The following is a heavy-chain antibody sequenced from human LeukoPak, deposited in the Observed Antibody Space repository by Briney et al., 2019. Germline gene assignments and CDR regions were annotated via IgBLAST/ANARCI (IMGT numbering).Heavy chain of an antibody. CDR1: GFTFSNAW. CDR3: TTDASSSWEKFDY. V-gene: IGHV3-15*01. D-gene: IGHD6-13*01. J-gene: IGHJ4*02. CDR2: IKSKTDGGTT. Sequence: PGGSLRLSYAAPGFTFSNAWMSWVRQAPGKGLEWVGRIKSKTDGGTTDYAAPVKGRFTISRDDSKNTLYLQMNSLKTEDTAVYYCTTDASSSWEKFDYWGQGTLVAVSS.